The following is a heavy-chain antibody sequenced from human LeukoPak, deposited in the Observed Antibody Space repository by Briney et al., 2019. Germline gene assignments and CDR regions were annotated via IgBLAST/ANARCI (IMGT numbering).Heavy chain of an antibody. CDR3: ARMNGFTY. J-gene: IGHJ4*02. CDR2: ISYDGSNK. Sequence: GGSLRLSCAASGFTFSSYAMRWVRQAPGKGLEWVAVISYDGSNKYYADSVKGRFTISRDNSKNTLYLQMNSLRAEDTAVYYCARMNGFTYWGQGTLVTVSS. V-gene: IGHV3-30-3*01. CDR1: GFTFSSYA. D-gene: IGHD3-9*01.